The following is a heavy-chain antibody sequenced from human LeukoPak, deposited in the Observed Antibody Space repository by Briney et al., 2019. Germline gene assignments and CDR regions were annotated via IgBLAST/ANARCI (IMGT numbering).Heavy chain of an antibody. V-gene: IGHV4-4*02. J-gene: IGHJ4*02. D-gene: IGHD1-26*01. Sequence: SGTLSLTCAVSGGSISSSNWWSWVRQPPGKGLEWIGEINHSGSTNYNPSLKSRVTISVDTSKNQFSLKLSSVTAADTAVYYCARPRYSGSYYRALDYWGQGTLVTVSS. CDR3: ARPRYSGSYYRALDY. CDR2: INHSGST. CDR1: GGSISSSNW.